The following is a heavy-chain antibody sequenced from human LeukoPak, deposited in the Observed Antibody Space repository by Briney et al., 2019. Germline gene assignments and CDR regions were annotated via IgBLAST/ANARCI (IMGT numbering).Heavy chain of an antibody. D-gene: IGHD3-9*01. CDR1: GFTFSSYA. CDR2: ISGSGGST. Sequence: PGGSLRLSCAASGFTFSSYAMSWVRQAPGKGLEWVSAISGSGGSTYYADSVKGRFTISRDNSKNTLYLQMNSLRAKDTAVYYCAKDRLRYFDWLPFDYWGQGTLVTVSS. V-gene: IGHV3-23*01. CDR3: AKDRLRYFDWLPFDY. J-gene: IGHJ4*02.